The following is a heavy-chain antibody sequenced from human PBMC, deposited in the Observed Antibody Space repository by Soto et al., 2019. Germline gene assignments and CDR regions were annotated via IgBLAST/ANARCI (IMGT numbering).Heavy chain of an antibody. V-gene: IGHV4-30-2*01. CDR1: GGSISSGGYS. CDR2: IYHSGST. Sequence: QLQLQESGSGLVKPSQTLSLTCAVSGGSISSGGYSWSWIRQPPGKGLEWIGYIYHSGSTYYNPSRKSRVTTSVDSSKNQFSLKLSSVTAADTAVYYCAAGGGLPRYYWGQGTLVTVSS. CDR3: AAGGGLPRYY. J-gene: IGHJ4*02. D-gene: IGHD5-12*01.